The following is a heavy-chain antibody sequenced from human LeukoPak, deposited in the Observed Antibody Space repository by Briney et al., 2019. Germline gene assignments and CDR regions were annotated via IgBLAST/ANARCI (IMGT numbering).Heavy chain of an antibody. CDR2: ISGSGGST. CDR1: GFTFSSYA. D-gene: IGHD3-10*01. V-gene: IGHV3-23*01. CDR3: AKVKVVRGVIPYYFDY. J-gene: IGHJ4*02. Sequence: GGSLRLSCVASGFTFSSYAMSWVRQAPGKGLEWVSAISGSGGSTYYADSVKGRFTISRVNSKNTLYLQMNSLRAEDTAVYYCAKVKVVRGVIPYYFDYWGQGTLVTVSS.